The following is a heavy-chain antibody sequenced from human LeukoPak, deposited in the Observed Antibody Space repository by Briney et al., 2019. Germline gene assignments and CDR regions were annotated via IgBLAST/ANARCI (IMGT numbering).Heavy chain of an antibody. CDR2: IIPIFATA. V-gene: IGHV1-69*05. CDR3: ARGYCSSTSCYTMDHWFDP. J-gene: IGHJ5*02. D-gene: IGHD2-2*02. Sequence: ASVKVSCKASGGTSSSYAISWVRQAPGQGLEWMGGIIPIFATANYAQKFQGRVTITTDESTRTAYMELSSLRSEDTAVYYCARGYCSSTSCYTMDHWFDPWGQGTLVTVSS. CDR1: GGTSSSYA.